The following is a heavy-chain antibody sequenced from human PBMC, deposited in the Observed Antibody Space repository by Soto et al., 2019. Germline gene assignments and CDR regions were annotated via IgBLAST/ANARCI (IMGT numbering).Heavy chain of an antibody. D-gene: IGHD6-6*01. Sequence: GASVKVSCKASGYTFTSYAMHWVRQAPGQRLEWMGWINAGNGNTKYSQKFQGRVTITRDTSASTAYMELRSLRSDDTAVYYCARHPRSSPNDASDIWGQGTMVTVSS. V-gene: IGHV1-3*01. J-gene: IGHJ3*02. CDR3: ARHPRSSPNDASDI. CDR1: GYTFTSYA. CDR2: INAGNGNT.